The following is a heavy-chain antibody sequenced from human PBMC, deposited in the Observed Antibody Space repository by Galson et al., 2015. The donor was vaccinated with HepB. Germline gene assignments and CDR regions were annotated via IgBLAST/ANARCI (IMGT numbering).Heavy chain of an antibody. V-gene: IGHV1-69*13. Sequence: SVKVSCKASGGTFSNYAISWVRQAPGQGLERMGGIIPMFATAKNAQKFQGRVTITADESTSTAYMELSSLRSDDTAVYYCARESPHGYDDYWGQGTLVIVAS. D-gene: IGHD5-12*01. CDR2: IIPMFATA. J-gene: IGHJ4*02. CDR3: ARESPHGYDDY. CDR1: GGTFSNYA.